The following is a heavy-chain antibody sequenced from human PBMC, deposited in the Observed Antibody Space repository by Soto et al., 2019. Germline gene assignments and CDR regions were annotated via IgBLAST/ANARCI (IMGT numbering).Heavy chain of an antibody. CDR3: ASTSIAAAGKDYNWFDP. CDR2: IYPGDSDT. V-gene: IGHV5-51*01. J-gene: IGHJ5*02. CDR1: VYSSTSYW. Sequence: EVQLVQSGAEVQKPGESLKISCKGSVYSSTSYWIGCVRQMPRKGLEWMGIIYPGDSDTSYSPSFQGHVTIAADKSISTAYLQWSSLKVSVTAMYYCASTSIAAAGKDYNWFDPWGQGTLVTVSS. D-gene: IGHD6-13*01.